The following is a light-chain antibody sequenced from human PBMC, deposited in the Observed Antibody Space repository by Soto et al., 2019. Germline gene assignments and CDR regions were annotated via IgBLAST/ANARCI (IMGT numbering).Light chain of an antibody. J-gene: IGKJ2*01. CDR2: DAS. CDR1: QSVGSD. Sequence: EIVMTQSPATLSVSPVERATLSGRASQSVGSDLAWYQQKPGQAPRLLIYDASNRATGIPARFSGSGSGTDFTLTISSLQSEDFAVYYCQQYYKWPPETFGQGTKVDIK. CDR3: QQYYKWPPET. V-gene: IGKV3D-15*01.